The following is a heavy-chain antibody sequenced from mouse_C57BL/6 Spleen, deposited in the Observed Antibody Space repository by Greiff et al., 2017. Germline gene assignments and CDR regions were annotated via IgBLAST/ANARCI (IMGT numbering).Heavy chain of an antibody. V-gene: IGHV1-52*01. D-gene: IGHD3-2*02. Sequence: QVQLQQPGAELVRPGSSVKLSCKASGYTFTSYWMHWVKQRPIQGLEWIGNIDPSDSETHYNQKFKDKATLTVDKSSSTAYMQLSSLTSEDSAVYYGARVAAQATGFAYWGQGTLVTVSA. CDR2: IDPSDSET. CDR3: ARVAAQATGFAY. CDR1: GYTFTSYW. J-gene: IGHJ3*01.